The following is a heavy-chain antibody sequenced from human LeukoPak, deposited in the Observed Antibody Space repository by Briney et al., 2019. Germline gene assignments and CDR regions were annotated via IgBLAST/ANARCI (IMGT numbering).Heavy chain of an antibody. J-gene: IGHJ4*02. CDR2: IYPGDSDT. D-gene: IGHD3-22*01. CDR1: GYSFPIFW. V-gene: IGHV5-51*01. CDR3: ARTPLDSSGYYGDY. Sequence: GESLKISCKGSGYSFPIFWIGWVRQMPGKGLEWMGIIYPGDSDTRYSPSFQGQVTISADKSISTAYLQWSSLKASDTAMYYCARTPLDSSGYYGDYWGQGTLVTVSS.